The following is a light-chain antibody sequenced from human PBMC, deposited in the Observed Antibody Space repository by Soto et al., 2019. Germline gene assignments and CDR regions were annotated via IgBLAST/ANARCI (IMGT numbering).Light chain of an antibody. Sequence: QSVLTQPPSVSGAPGQRVTISCTGSSSNIGAGYDGHWYQQLPGTAPKLLIYGNSNRPSGVPDRVSGSKSGTSASLAITGLQDEDEADYYCQSYDSSLSGYVFGTGTKLTVL. CDR1: SSNIGAGYD. CDR3: QSYDSSLSGYV. CDR2: GNS. J-gene: IGLJ1*01. V-gene: IGLV1-40*01.